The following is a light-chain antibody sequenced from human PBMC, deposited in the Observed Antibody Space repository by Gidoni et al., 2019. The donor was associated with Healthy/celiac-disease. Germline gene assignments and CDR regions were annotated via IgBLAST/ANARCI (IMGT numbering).Light chain of an antibody. Sequence: QSALTQPASVSVSPGQSITISCTGTSSDVGGYNYVSWYQQHPGKAPKLMIYDVSNRPSGVSNRFSGSKSGNTASLTISGLQAEEEADYYCSSYTSSSTLKVFGGGTKLTVL. CDR2: DVS. CDR3: SSYTSSSTLKV. V-gene: IGLV2-14*01. J-gene: IGLJ2*01. CDR1: SSDVGGYNY.